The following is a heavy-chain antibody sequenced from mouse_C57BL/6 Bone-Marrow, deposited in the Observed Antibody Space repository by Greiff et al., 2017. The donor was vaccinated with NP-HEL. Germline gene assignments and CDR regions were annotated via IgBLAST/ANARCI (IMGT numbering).Heavy chain of an antibody. CDR3: ARQYYGYWYFDV. Sequence: VMLVESGPGLVQPSQSLSITCTVSGFSLTSYGVHWVRQSPGKGLEWLGVIWSGGSTDYNAAFISRLSISKDNSKSQVFFKMNSLQADDTAIYYCARQYYGYWYFDVWGTGTTVTVSS. V-gene: IGHV2-2*01. CDR1: GFSLTSYG. CDR2: IWSGGST. D-gene: IGHD1-1*01. J-gene: IGHJ1*03.